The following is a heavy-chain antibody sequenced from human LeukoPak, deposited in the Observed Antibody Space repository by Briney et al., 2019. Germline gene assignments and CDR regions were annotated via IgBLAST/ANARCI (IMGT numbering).Heavy chain of an antibody. Sequence: GASVKVSCKASGYTFTSYYMHWVRQAPGQGLEWLGIINPSDGSTTYAQKFQGTVTMTRDTSTSTVYMELSSLRSENTAVYYCARVLDRWSGYFDYWGQGTLVTVSS. J-gene: IGHJ4*02. V-gene: IGHV1-46*01. CDR1: GYTFTSYY. CDR2: INPSDGST. CDR3: ARVLDRWSGYFDY. D-gene: IGHD3-3*01.